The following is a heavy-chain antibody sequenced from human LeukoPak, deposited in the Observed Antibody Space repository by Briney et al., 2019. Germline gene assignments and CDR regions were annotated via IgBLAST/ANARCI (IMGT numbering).Heavy chain of an antibody. V-gene: IGHV1-24*01. D-gene: IGHD2-2*01. CDR3: ARHLGTVVVPDYYAMDV. CDR2: FDPEDGET. J-gene: IGHJ6*04. CDR1: GYTLTELS. Sequence: GASVKVSCKVSGYTLTELSMHWVRQAPGKGLEWMGGFDPEDGETIYAQKFQGRVTITADESTSTAYMELSSLRSEDTAVYYCARHLGTVVVPDYYAMDVWGKGTTVTVSS.